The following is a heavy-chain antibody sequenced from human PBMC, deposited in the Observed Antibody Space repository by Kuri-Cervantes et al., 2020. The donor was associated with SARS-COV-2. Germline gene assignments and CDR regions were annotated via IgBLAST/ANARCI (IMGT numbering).Heavy chain of an antibody. V-gene: IGHV4-4*02. D-gene: IGHD5-24*01. CDR3: ARRDAYNYDGWFDP. Sequence: GSLRLSCAVSGGSISSSHWWTWVRQPPEKGLEWIGEISHSGSTNYNPSLKSRVTISVDKSKDQFSLKLNSLTAADTAVYYCARRDAYNYDGWFDPWGQETLVTVSS. CDR2: ISHSGST. J-gene: IGHJ5*02. CDR1: GGSISSSHW.